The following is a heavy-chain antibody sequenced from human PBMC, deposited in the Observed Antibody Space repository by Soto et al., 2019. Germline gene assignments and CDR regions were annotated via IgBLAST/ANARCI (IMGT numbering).Heavy chain of an antibody. V-gene: IGHV3-21*01. CDR3: AATYYYDRSGYYDFDY. Sequence: GGSLRLSCAASGFTFSSYSMNWVRQAQGKGLERISSISSSSRYIYYADSVKGRFTISRDNAKNSLYLQMNSLRAEDTAVYYCAATYYYDRSGYYDFDYWGQGTLVTVSS. J-gene: IGHJ4*02. D-gene: IGHD3-22*01. CDR2: ISSSSRYI. CDR1: GFTFSSYS.